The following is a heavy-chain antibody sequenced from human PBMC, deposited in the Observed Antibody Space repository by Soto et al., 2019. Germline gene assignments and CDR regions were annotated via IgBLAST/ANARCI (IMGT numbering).Heavy chain of an antibody. V-gene: IGHV1-8*01. CDR1: GYTFTSYD. D-gene: IGHD6-19*01. J-gene: IGHJ4*02. CDR2: MNPNSGNT. Sequence: QVQLVQSGAEVKKPGASVKVSCKASGYTFTSYDINWVRQATGQGLEWMGWMNPNSGNTGYAQKFQGRVTLTRNTSINTAYMELSSLRSEDTAVYYCARERSSGWYVDYWGQGTLVTVSS. CDR3: ARERSSGWYVDY.